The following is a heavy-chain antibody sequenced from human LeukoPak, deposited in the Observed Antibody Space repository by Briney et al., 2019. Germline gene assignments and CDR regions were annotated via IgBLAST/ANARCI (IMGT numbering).Heavy chain of an antibody. CDR2: INHSGST. CDR1: GGSFSGYY. Sequence: KPSETLSLTCAVYGGSFSGYYWSWIRQPPGKGLEWIGEINHSGSTNYNPSLKSRVTISVDTSKNQFSLKLSSVTAADTAVYYCARGGGSSWYDPFDYWRQGTLVTVSS. V-gene: IGHV4-34*01. J-gene: IGHJ4*02. D-gene: IGHD6-13*01. CDR3: ARGGGSSWYDPFDY.